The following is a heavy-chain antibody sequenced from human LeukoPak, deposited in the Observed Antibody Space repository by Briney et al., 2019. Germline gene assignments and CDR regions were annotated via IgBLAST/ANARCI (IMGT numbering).Heavy chain of an antibody. D-gene: IGHD6-13*01. V-gene: IGHV3-30*18. CDR1: GFTFSSYG. CDR3: AKDLGYSSSWYVYYYYYGMDV. CDR2: ISYDGSNK. Sequence: GGSLRLSCAASGFTFSSYGMHWVRQAPGKGLEGVAVISYDGSNKYYADSVKGRFTISRDNSKNTLYLQMNSLRAEDTAVYYCAKDLGYSSSWYVYYYYYGMDVWGKGTTVTVSS. J-gene: IGHJ6*04.